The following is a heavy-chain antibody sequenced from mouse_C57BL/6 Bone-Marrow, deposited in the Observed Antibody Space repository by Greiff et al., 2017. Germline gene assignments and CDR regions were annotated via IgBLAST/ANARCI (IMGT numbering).Heavy chain of an antibody. CDR1: GYTFTSYW. CDR2: ILPNSGST. Sequence: QVQLQQPGAELVKPGASVKLSCKASGYTFTSYWMQWVKQRPGHGLEWIGMILPNSGSTNYNEKFKGKATLTADKSSSTAYMQLSSLTSEDSAVFYGGKISVSHYYSGLDYWGQGTLVTVS. CDR3: GKISVSHYYSGLDY. V-gene: IGHV1-64*01. J-gene: IGHJ4*01. D-gene: IGHD6-2*01.